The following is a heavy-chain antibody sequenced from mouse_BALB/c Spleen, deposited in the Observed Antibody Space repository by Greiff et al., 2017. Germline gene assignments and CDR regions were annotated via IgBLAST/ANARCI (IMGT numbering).Heavy chain of an antibody. J-gene: IGHJ1*01. Sequence: EVKLVESGGDLVKPGGSLKLSCAASGFTFSSYGMSWVRQTPDKRLEWVATISSGGSYTYYPDSVKGRFTIARDNAKNTLNLQMSSLKSEDTAMYSCARHYSSNYWCYDVWGAGTTVTVSS. D-gene: IGHD1-1*01. V-gene: IGHV5-6*01. CDR1: GFTFSSYG. CDR3: ARHYSSNYWCYDV. CDR2: ISSGGSYT.